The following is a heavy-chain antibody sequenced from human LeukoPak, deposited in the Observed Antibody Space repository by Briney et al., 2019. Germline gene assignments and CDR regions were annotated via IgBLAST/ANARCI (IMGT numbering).Heavy chain of an antibody. D-gene: IGHD3-9*01. J-gene: IGHJ4*02. CDR1: GYSFTSYW. CDR2: IYPGDSDT. Sequence: GESLKISCKGSGYSFTSYWIGWVRQMPGKGLEWMGIIYPGDSDTRYSPSFQGQVTISADKSISTAYLQWSSLKASDTAMYYCVRLGPGAGDWYYFDYWGQGTLVTVSS. V-gene: IGHV5-51*01. CDR3: VRLGPGAGDWYYFDY.